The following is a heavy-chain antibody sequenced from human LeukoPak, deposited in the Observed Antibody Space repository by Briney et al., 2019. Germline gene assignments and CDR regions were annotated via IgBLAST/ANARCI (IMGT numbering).Heavy chain of an antibody. CDR3: ARDFVIAATTEYFQY. V-gene: IGHV4-61*09. Sequence: SQTLSLTCTVSGGSISSGSYYWSWLRQPAGKGLEWIGHIYTSESTKYNPSIKSRGTISADTSKNQFSLKLSSVTAADTAVYYCARDFVIAATTEYFQYWGQGTLVTVSS. J-gene: IGHJ1*01. CDR1: GGSISSGSYY. D-gene: IGHD6-13*01. CDR2: IYTSEST.